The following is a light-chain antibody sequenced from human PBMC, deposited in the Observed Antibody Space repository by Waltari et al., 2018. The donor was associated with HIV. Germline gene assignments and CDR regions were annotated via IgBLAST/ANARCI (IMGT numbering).Light chain of an antibody. CDR2: EVS. J-gene: IGLJ2*01. CDR3: SSYGDNIRVL. CDR1: SSDTGAHDS. Sequence: QSALTQPPSASAALGQPVTISCTGSSSDTGAHDSVSWFQQHPNNAPKLLRYEVSKRPSGVPDRFSGSRSGETAFLSVSGLQPDDTAGYFCSSYGDNIRVLFGGGTNLTVL. V-gene: IGLV2-8*01.